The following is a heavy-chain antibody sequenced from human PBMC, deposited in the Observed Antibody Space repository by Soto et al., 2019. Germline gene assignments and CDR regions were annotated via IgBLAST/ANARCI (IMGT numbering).Heavy chain of an antibody. J-gene: IGHJ4*02. D-gene: IGHD4-4*01. CDR3: ARSWNDYGTYGAFDS. CDR1: GYRFSNYW. V-gene: IGHV5-51*01. CDR2: IYPADSDT. Sequence: GESLKISCKVSGYRFSNYWLAWVRQMPGKGLEMMGLIYPADSDTKYGTSFQGQVIILADKSITTAYLHWSNLKASDIAMYYCARSWNDYGTYGAFDSWGQGTRVTVSS.